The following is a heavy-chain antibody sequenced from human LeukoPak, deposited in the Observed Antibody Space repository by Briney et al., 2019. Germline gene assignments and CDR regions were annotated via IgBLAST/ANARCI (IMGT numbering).Heavy chain of an antibody. CDR2: INHSGST. Sequence: PSETLSLTCAVYGGSFSGYYWSWIRQPPGKGLEWIGEINHSGSTNYNPSLKSRVTISVDTSKNQFSLKLSSVTAEDTAVYYCARAWYYYDSSGYYPFDYWGQGTLVTVSS. D-gene: IGHD3-22*01. CDR3: ARAWYYYDSSGYYPFDY. CDR1: GGSFSGYY. V-gene: IGHV4-34*01. J-gene: IGHJ4*02.